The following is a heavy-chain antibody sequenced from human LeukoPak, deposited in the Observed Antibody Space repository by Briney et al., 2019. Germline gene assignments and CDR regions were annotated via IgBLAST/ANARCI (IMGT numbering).Heavy chain of an antibody. CDR2: ISGSGDNT. J-gene: IGHJ4*02. CDR1: GFTFSSHG. Sequence: GGSLRLSCAASGFTFSSHGMSWVRQAPGKGLEWVSTISGSGDNTYYADSVKGRFTISRDNSKNTLYLQMNSLRAEDTAVYYCARVYCSGGSCRFDYWGQGTLVTVSS. V-gene: IGHV3-23*01. D-gene: IGHD2-15*01. CDR3: ARVYCSGGSCRFDY.